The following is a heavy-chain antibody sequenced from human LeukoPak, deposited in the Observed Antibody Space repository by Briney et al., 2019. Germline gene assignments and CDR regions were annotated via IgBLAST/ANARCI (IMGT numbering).Heavy chain of an antibody. CDR2: IYSGGTT. CDR1: GFTVSSNY. D-gene: IGHD6-13*01. CDR3: ARDRGGSRSDC. J-gene: IGHJ4*02. V-gene: IGHV3-66*01. Sequence: GGSLRLSCAASGFTVSSNYMSWVRQAPGKGLEWVSVIYSGGTTYYADSVKGRFTISRDNSKDTLYLQMNSLRAEDTAVYYCARDRGGSRSDCWGQGTLVTVSS.